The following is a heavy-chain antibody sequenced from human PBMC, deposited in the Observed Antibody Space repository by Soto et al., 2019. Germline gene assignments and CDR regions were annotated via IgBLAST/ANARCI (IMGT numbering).Heavy chain of an antibody. CDR2: VSHDGRNT. CDR3: AKGGRQWLVTSDFNY. CDR1: GVTFSDYA. D-gene: IGHD6-19*01. Sequence: GGSLRLSCAASGVTFSDYAMHWVRQAPGKGLEWVAVVSHDGRNTHYADSVKGRFTISRDSSKNTVSLEMTSPRAEDTAVYYCAKGGRQWLVTSDFNYWGQGALVTVSS. V-gene: IGHV3-30*18. J-gene: IGHJ4*02.